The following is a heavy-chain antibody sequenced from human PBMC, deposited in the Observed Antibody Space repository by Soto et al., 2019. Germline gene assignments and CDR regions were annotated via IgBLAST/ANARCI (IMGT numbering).Heavy chain of an antibody. J-gene: IGHJ6*02. V-gene: IGHV3-30-3*01. CDR3: ARDVLRFLEWLFSYGMDV. D-gene: IGHD3-3*01. CDR1: GFTFSSYA. CDR2: ISYDGSNK. Sequence: LRLSCAASGFTFSSYAMHWVRQAPGKGLEWVAVISYDGSNKYYADSVKGRFTISRDNSKNTLYLQMNSLRAEDTAVYYCARDVLRFLEWLFSYGMDVWGQGTTVTVSS.